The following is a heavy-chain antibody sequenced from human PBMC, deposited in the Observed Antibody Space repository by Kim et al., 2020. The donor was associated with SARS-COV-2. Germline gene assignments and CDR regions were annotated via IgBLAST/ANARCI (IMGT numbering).Heavy chain of an antibody. CDR1: GFTFSSYW. J-gene: IGHJ4*02. V-gene: IGHV3-7*03. CDR2: IKQDGSEK. D-gene: IGHD6-13*01. CDR3: ARSPRIAAARPILYYFDY. Sequence: GGSLRLSCAASGFTFSSYWMSWVRQAPGKGLEWVANIKQDGSEKYYVDSVKGRFTISRDNAKNSLYLQMNSLRAEDTAVYYCARSPRIAAARPILYYFDYWGQGTLVTVSS.